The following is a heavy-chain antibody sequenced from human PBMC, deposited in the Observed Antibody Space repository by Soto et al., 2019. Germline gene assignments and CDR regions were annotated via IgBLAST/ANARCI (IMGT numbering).Heavy chain of an antibody. CDR2: IYHSGRT. CDR1: GVSISSGGYY. V-gene: IGHV4-31*03. D-gene: IGHD4-17*01. J-gene: IGHJ4*02. Sequence: SETLSLTCTVSGVSISSGGYYWGWIRQHPGKGLEWIGNIYHSGRTYYNPSLKSRVIMPVDTSKNHFSLNLNSVTAADTAMYFCAGVIGGDSEYYFDYWGQGTLVTV. CDR3: AGVIGGDSEYYFDY.